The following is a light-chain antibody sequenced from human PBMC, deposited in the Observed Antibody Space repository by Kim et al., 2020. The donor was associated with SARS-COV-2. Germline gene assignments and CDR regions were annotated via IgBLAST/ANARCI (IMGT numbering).Light chain of an antibody. CDR3: LLYYGGVWV. Sequence: PGGTFTLTCASNTGAVTSGYYPNWFQLKPGQAPRSMIHTASGRHSWTPARFSGSLLGGKAALTLSGVQPEDEAEYYCLLYYGGVWVFGGGTKLTVL. V-gene: IGLV7-43*01. J-gene: IGLJ3*02. CDR2: TAS. CDR1: TGAVTSGYY.